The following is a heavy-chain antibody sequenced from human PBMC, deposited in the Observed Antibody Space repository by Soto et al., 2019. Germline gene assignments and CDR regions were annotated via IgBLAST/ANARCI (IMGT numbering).Heavy chain of an antibody. CDR2: IYWDDDK. Sequence: QITLKESGPTLVKPTQTLTLTCTFSGFSLSTSGVGVGWIRQPPGKALEWLALIYWDDDKRYSPSLKSRLTITKATSKNQVVLTMTNMDPVDTATDYCARRAAIDPPHIYYFAYWGQGTLATVPS. D-gene: IGHD2-2*01. CDR1: GFSLSTSGVG. J-gene: IGHJ4*02. V-gene: IGHV2-5*02. CDR3: ARRAAIDPPHIYYFAY.